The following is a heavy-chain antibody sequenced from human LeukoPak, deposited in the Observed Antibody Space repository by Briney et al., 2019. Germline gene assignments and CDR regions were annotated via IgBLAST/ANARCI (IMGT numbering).Heavy chain of an antibody. V-gene: IGHV3-30*02. CDR1: GFTFSSYA. J-gene: IGHJ4*02. CDR2: IRYDGSNK. D-gene: IGHD2-2*02. Sequence: GGSLRLSCAASGFTFSSYAMSWVRQAPGKGLEWVAFIRYDGSNKYYADSVKGRFTISRDNSKNTLYLQMNSLRAEDTAVYYCAKDSGYCSSTSCYTGDYWGQGTLVTVSS. CDR3: AKDSGYCSSTSCYTGDY.